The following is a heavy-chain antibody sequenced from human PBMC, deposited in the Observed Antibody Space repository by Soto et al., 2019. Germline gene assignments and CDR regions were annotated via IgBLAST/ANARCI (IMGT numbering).Heavy chain of an antibody. V-gene: IGHV4-61*08. CDR1: GGSVSSGGYY. CDR2: IYYSGST. J-gene: IGHJ3*02. D-gene: IGHD7-27*01. Sequence: SETLSLTCTVSGGSVSSGGYYWSWIRQPPGKGLEWIGYIYYSGSTNYNPSLKSRVTISVDKSKNQFSLKLSSVTAADTAVYYCARSSPKPVLTQLAFDICGQGTMV. CDR3: ARSSPKPVLTQLAFDI.